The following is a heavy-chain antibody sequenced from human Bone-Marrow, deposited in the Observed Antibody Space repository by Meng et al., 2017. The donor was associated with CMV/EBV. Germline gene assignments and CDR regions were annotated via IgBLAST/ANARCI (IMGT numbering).Heavy chain of an antibody. J-gene: IGHJ4*02. D-gene: IGHD3-9*01. CDR2: INWNGGST. CDR3: ARGKFDGQHPPDY. Sequence: GESLKISCAASGFTFADYGMIWVRQAPGKGLECVSGINWNGGSTGYADSVKGRFTISRDNAKNSLYLQMNSLRAEDTALYYCARGKFDGQHPPDYWGQGTLVTVSS. V-gene: IGHV3-20*04. CDR1: GFTFADYG.